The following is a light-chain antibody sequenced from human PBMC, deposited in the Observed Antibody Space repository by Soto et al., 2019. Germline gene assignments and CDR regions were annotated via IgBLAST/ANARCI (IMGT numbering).Light chain of an antibody. CDR2: DAS. CDR3: QQRSNWPVT. CDR1: QSVSNY. J-gene: IGKJ1*01. Sequence: EIVLTQSPATLSLSPGERATVSCRASQSVSNYLAWYQQKPGQAPRLLIYDASNRATGIPARFSGSGSGTDFTLTISSLEPEDFAVYYCQQRSNWPVTFGQGTKVEIK. V-gene: IGKV3-11*01.